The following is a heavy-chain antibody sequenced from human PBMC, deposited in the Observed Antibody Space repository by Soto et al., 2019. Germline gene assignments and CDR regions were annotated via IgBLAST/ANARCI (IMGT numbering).Heavy chain of an antibody. CDR1: GGTFSSYT. V-gene: IGHV1-69*02. D-gene: IGHD1-1*01. J-gene: IGHJ6*03. Sequence: ASVKVSCKASGGTFSSYTISWVRQAPGQGLEWMGRIIPILGIANYAQKFQGRVTITADKSTSTAYMELSSLRSEDTAVYYCARNRYNWNTLGYYYYYMDVWGKGTTVTVSS. CDR3: ARNRYNWNTLGYYYYYMDV. CDR2: IIPILGIA.